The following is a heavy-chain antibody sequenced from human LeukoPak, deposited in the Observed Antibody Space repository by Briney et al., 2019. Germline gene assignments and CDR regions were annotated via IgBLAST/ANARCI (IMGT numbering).Heavy chain of an antibody. CDR2: IKQDGNEK. D-gene: IGHD3-10*01. V-gene: IGHV3-7*01. J-gene: IGHJ4*02. CDR1: GFTFSGYW. CDR3: VSAIRGSPIDY. Sequence: GGSLRLSCAASGFTFSGYWMSWVRQTPEKGLEWVANIKQDGNEKYYVDSVKGRLTISRDNAKNSLFLQMNSLRAEDTAIYYCVSAIRGSPIDYWGQGTLVSVPS.